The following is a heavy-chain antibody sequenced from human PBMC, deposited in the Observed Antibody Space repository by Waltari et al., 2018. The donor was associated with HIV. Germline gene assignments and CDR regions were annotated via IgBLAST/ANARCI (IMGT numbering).Heavy chain of an antibody. V-gene: IGHV1-69-2*01. Sequence: EVQLVQSGAEVKKPGATVKISCKVSGYTFTDYYMHWVQQAPGKGLEWMGLVDPEDGETIYAEKFQGRVTITADTSTDTAYMELSSLRSEDTAVYYCATAPTGLERHHYYYGMDVWGQGTTVTVSS. CDR2: VDPEDGET. CDR1: GYTFTDYY. J-gene: IGHJ6*02. D-gene: IGHD1-1*01. CDR3: ATAPTGLERHHYYYGMDV.